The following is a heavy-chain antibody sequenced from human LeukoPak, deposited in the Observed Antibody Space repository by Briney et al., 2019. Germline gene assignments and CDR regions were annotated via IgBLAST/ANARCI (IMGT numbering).Heavy chain of an antibody. Sequence: GGSLRLSCAASGFTFSSYEMNWVRQAPGKGLEWVSYISSSGRTIYYADSVKGRFTISRDNAKNSLYLQMNSLRAKDTAVYYCARDLGATIFDFDYWGQGTLVTVSS. V-gene: IGHV3-48*03. CDR2: ISSSGRTI. CDR1: GFTFSSYE. J-gene: IGHJ4*02. CDR3: ARDLGATIFDFDY. D-gene: IGHD1-26*01.